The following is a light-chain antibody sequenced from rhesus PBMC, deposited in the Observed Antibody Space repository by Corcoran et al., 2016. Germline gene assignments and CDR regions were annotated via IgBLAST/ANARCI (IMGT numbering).Light chain of an antibody. Sequence: DIQMTQSPSSLPASVGDRVSITCRASQGINNYLSWYQQKPGKTPEALIYYASSLETGVPSRFSGGRSGTDYTLTITSLQPEDFATYYCQQYYSSPWTFGQGTKVEIK. CDR2: YAS. V-gene: IGKV1-66*01. J-gene: IGKJ1*01. CDR1: QGINNY. CDR3: QQYYSSPWT.